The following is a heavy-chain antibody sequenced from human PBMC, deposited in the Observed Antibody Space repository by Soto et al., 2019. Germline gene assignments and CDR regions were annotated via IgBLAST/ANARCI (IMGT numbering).Heavy chain of an antibody. V-gene: IGHV3-23*01. CDR2: ISASGDST. CDR1: GFIFNNYA. Sequence: EVHLLESGGGLVQPGGSLRLSCAASGFIFNNYAMSWVRQTPGKGLEWVSVISASGDSTYNADSVKGRFTISRDNSRNTLYLQMNSLRAEDTAVYYCAKESTPHVGYCFNGVCYNDYWGQGTLVTVSS. J-gene: IGHJ4*02. D-gene: IGHD2-8*01. CDR3: AKESTPHVGYCFNGVCYNDY.